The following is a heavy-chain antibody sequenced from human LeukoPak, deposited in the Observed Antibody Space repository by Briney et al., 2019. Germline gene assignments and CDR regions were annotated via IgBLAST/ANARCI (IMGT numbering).Heavy chain of an antibody. CDR2: INPNSGGT. CDR3: ARGGEYSRSSSTY. CDR1: GYTFTGYY. V-gene: IGHV1-2*02. J-gene: IGHJ4*02. D-gene: IGHD6-6*01. Sequence: ASVKVSCKASGYTFTGYYMHWVRQAPGQGLEWMGWINPNSGGTNYAQKFQGRVTMTRDTSISTAYMELSTLRSDDTAVYYCARGGEYSRSSSTYWGQGTLVTVSS.